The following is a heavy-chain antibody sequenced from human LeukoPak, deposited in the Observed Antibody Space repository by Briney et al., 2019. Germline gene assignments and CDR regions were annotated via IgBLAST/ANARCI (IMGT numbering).Heavy chain of an antibody. J-gene: IGHJ4*02. CDR3: ARAAGQLGGLDY. Sequence: ASVKVSCKASGGTFSSYAISWVRQAPGQGLEWMGWMNPNSGNTGYAQKFQGRVTITRNTSISTAYMELSSLRSEDTAVYYCARAAGQLGGLDYWGQGTLVTVSS. D-gene: IGHD6-6*01. CDR1: GGTFSSYA. V-gene: IGHV1-8*03. CDR2: MNPNSGNT.